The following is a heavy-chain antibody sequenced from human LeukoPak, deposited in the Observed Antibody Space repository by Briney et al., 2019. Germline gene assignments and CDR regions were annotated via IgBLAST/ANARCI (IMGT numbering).Heavy chain of an antibody. J-gene: IGHJ4*02. Sequence: TSVKVSFKASGFTFTSSAMQWVRQARGQRLGWIGWIVVGSGNTNYAQKFQERVTITRDMSTSTAYMELSSLRSEDTAVYYCAANLKGYCTNGVCGFDYWGQGTLVTVSS. CDR1: GFTFTSSA. D-gene: IGHD2-8*01. CDR3: AANLKGYCTNGVCGFDY. CDR2: IVVGSGNT. V-gene: IGHV1-58*02.